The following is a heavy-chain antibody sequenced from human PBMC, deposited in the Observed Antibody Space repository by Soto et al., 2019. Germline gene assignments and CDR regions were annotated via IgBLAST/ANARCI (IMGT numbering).Heavy chain of an antibody. D-gene: IGHD4-17*01. CDR1: GGSISSYY. Sequence: QVQLQESGPGLVKPSETLSLTCTVSGGSISSYYWSWIRQPPGKGLEWIGYIYYSGSTNYNPSLRSRVTISVDTSTNQCSLKLSSVTAADTAVYYWARHDGPEHDYGPYNWFDPWGQGTLVTVSS. J-gene: IGHJ5*02. CDR2: IYYSGST. V-gene: IGHV4-59*08. CDR3: ARHDGPEHDYGPYNWFDP.